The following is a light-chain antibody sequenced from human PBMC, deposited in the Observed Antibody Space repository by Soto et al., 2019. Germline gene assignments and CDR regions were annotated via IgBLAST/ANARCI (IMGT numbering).Light chain of an antibody. J-gene: IGKJ3*01. CDR1: QSIRSH. V-gene: IGKV1-39*01. CDR2: AAS. CDR3: QQSYTTPLT. Sequence: DLQMTQSPSSLSASEGDRVTITCRASQSIRSHLSWYQHKPGKAPQLLIYAASSLQSGVPSRFSGSGSGTDFTLTISSLQPEDFATYYCQQSYTTPLTFGPGTKVDI.